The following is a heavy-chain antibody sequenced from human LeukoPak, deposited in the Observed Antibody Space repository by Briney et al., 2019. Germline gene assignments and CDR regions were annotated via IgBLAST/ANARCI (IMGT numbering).Heavy chain of an antibody. CDR3: ARLLWSGYVYVDY. CDR1: GVSIDIGGCY. CDR2: IDYGGST. J-gene: IGHJ4*02. D-gene: IGHD3-3*01. V-gene: IGHV4-30-2*06. Sequence: SQTLSLTCTVSGVSIDIGGCYWTWLQQSPGKDLEWIGNIDYGGSTSYSPSIKSRVTISIDKSQNQFSLQLTSVTAADTAVYYCARLLWSGYVYVDYWGQGTLVTVSS.